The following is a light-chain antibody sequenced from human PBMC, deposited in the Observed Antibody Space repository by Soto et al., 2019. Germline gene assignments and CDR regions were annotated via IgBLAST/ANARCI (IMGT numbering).Light chain of an antibody. CDR1: SSDVGGYTY. CDR3: SSYTSSSTLDV. J-gene: IGLJ1*01. CDR2: EVS. V-gene: IGLV2-14*01. Sequence: QSVMTQPASVSGSPGQSIPISCTGTSSDVGGYTYVSWYQQHPGKAPKLMIYEVSNRPSGVSNRFSGSKSGNTASLTISGLQAEDEADYYCSSYTSSSTLDVFGTGTKLTVL.